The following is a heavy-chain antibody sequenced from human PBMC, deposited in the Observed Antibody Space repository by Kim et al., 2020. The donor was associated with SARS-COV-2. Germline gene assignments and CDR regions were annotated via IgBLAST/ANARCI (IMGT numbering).Heavy chain of an antibody. J-gene: IGHJ5*02. CDR3: ARHRGRNNWNDLSVGWFDP. V-gene: IGHV4-39*01. D-gene: IGHD1-20*01. Sequence: SETLSLTCTVSGGSISSSSYYWGWIRQPPGKGLEWIGSIYYSGSTYYNPSLKSRVTISVDTSKNQFSLKLSSVTAADTAVYYCARHRGRNNWNDLSVGWFDPWGQGTLVTVSS. CDR2: IYYSGST. CDR1: GGSISSSSYY.